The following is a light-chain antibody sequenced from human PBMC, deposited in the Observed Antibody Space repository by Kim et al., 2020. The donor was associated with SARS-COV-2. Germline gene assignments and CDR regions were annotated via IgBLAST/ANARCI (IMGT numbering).Light chain of an antibody. Sequence: DIQMTQSPSTLSASVGDRVTITCRASHSISSWLAWYQQKSGKAPKLLVYKASTLEGGVPSRFSGSGSGTEFTLTISSLQPDDFATYYCHQYSGSVSTFGQGTKVDIK. V-gene: IGKV1-5*03. CDR2: KAS. CDR3: HQYSGSVST. CDR1: HSISSW. J-gene: IGKJ1*01.